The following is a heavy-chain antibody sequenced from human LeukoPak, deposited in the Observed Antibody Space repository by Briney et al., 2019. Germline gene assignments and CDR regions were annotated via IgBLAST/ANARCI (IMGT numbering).Heavy chain of an antibody. V-gene: IGHV3-13*01. CDR1: GFTFSSYD. D-gene: IGHD2-21*01. Sequence: GGSLRLSCAASGFTFSSYDMHWVRQATGKGLEWVSAIGTAGDTYYPGSVKGRFTISRENAKNSLYLQMNSLRAGDTAVYYCARAAYSTGTYYFDYWGQGTLVTVSS. J-gene: IGHJ4*02. CDR3: ARAAYSTGTYYFDY. CDR2: IGTAGDT.